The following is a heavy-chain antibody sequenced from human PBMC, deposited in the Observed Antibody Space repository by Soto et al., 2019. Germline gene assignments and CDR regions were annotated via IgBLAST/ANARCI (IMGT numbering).Heavy chain of an antibody. J-gene: IGHJ4*02. Sequence: TLSLTCTVSGGSISSGDYYCLWILQPPGKGLEWIGYIYYSGSTYYNPSLKSRVTISVDTSKNQFSLKLSSVTAADTAVYYCARAAGITFGGVIVDYCGQGTLVTVAS. CDR1: GGSISSGDYY. D-gene: IGHD3-16*02. V-gene: IGHV4-30-4*01. CDR2: IYYSGST. CDR3: ARAAGITFGGVIVDY.